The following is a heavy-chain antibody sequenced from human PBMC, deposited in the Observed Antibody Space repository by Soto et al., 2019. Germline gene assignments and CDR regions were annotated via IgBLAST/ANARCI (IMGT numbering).Heavy chain of an antibody. Sequence: GASVKVSCEASGGTFSSYAISWVRQAPGQGLEWMGGIIPIFGTADYAQKFQGRVTITADESTSTGNMELSSLRSEDTAVYYCASHYDSSGYYYRGLDYWGQGTLVTVSS. J-gene: IGHJ4*02. CDR3: ASHYDSSGYYYRGLDY. V-gene: IGHV1-69*13. CDR1: GGTFSSYA. CDR2: IIPIFGTA. D-gene: IGHD3-22*01.